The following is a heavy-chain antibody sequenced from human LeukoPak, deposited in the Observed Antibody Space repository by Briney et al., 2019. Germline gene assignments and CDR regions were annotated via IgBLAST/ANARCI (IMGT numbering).Heavy chain of an antibody. D-gene: IGHD2-2*01. CDR2: IKQDGSDK. J-gene: IGHJ4*02. Sequence: GGSLRLSRAASGFTFSTYWMSWVRQAPGKGLEWVANIKQDGSDKYYVDSVKGRFTISRDNAKNSLFLQMNSLRAEGTAVYYCARVRCSSNSCFPDYWGQGTLVTVSS. V-gene: IGHV3-7*01. CDR3: ARVRCSSNSCFPDY. CDR1: GFTFSTYW.